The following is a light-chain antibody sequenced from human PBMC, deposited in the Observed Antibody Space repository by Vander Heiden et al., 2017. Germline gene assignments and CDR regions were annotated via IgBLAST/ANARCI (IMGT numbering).Light chain of an antibody. CDR1: SSNIGSNY. J-gene: IGLJ3*02. CDR3: AAWEDSLSGPV. CDR2: RNN. V-gene: IGLV1-47*01. Sequence: SVLTQPPSASGTPGQRVTISCSGSSSNIGSNYVYWYQQLPGTAPKLLIYRNNQRPSGVPDRFSGSKSGTSASLAISGLRSEDEADYYCAAWEDSLSGPVFGGGTKLTVL.